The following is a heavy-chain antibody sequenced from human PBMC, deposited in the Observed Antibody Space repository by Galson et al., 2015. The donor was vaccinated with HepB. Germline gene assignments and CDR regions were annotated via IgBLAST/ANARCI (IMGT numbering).Heavy chain of an antibody. J-gene: IGHJ6*02. V-gene: IGHV3-74*01. CDR2: IKSDGSST. CDR1: GFTFSSYW. CDR3: ARGEITMVRGVMRVNYYYNALDV. D-gene: IGHD3-10*01. Sequence: SLRLSCAASGFTFSSYWMHWVRQAPGKGLVWVSRIKSDGSSTSYADSVTGRFTISRDNAKNTLYLQMNSLRAEDTAVYYCARGEITMVRGVMRVNYYYNALDVWGQGTTVTVSS.